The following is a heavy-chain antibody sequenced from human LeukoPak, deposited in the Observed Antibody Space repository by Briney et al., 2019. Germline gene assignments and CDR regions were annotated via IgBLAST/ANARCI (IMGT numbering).Heavy chain of an antibody. CDR3: ARRYSSGWYGVPDY. Sequence: SETLSLTCSVSGGSINSYFWSWIRQPPGKGLEWIGEINHSGSTNYNPSLKSRVTISVDTSKNQFSLKLSSVTAADTAVYYCARRYSSGWYGVPDYWGQGTLVTVSS. D-gene: IGHD6-19*01. CDR2: INHSGST. CDR1: GGSINSYF. J-gene: IGHJ4*02. V-gene: IGHV4-34*01.